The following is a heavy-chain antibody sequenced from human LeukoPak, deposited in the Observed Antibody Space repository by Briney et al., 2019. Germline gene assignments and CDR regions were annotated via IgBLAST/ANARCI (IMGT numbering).Heavy chain of an antibody. V-gene: IGHV3-66*01. CDR1: GFIFSSFT. CDR2: IYSGGST. CDR3: ARGYCSGGSCYYDY. D-gene: IGHD2-15*01. J-gene: IGHJ4*02. Sequence: GGSLRLSCAASGFIFSSFTMNWVRQAPGKGLEWVSVIYSGGSTYYADSVKGRFTISRDNSKNTLYLQMNSLRAEDTAVYYCARGYCSGGSCYYDYWGQGTLVTVSS.